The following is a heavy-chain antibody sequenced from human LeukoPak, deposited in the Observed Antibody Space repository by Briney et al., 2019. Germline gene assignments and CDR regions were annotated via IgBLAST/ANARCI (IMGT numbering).Heavy chain of an antibody. CDR1: GGSISSYY. CDR3: ASGSYYAYFDY. CDR2: IYTGGST. V-gene: IGHV4-4*07. J-gene: IGHJ4*02. D-gene: IGHD3-10*01. Sequence: KASETLSLTCTVSGGSISSYYWSWIRQPAGKGLEWIGRIYTGGSTKYNPSLKSRVTMSVDTSKNQFSLKLSSVTAADTAVYFRASGSYYAYFDYWGQGTLVTVSS.